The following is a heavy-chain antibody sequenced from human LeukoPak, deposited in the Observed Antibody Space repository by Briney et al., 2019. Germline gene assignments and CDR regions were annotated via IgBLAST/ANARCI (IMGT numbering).Heavy chain of an antibody. D-gene: IGHD4-17*01. V-gene: IGHV4-61*02. CDR1: GGSISSGNYY. J-gene: IGHJ4*02. CDR3: ARIDIGDYYFDY. Sequence: SETLSLTCTVSGGSISSGNYYWTWIRQPAGKGLEWIGRIYTSGSTNYSPSLKSRVTISVDTSKNQFSLKLSSVTAADTAVYYCARIDIGDYYFDYWGQGTLVTVSS. CDR2: IYTSGST.